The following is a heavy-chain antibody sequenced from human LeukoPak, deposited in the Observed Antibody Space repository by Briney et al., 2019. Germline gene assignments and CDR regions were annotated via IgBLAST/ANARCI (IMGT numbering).Heavy chain of an antibody. D-gene: IGHD3-3*01. Sequence: SETLSLTCTVSGGSISSGGYYWSWIRQHPGKGLEWIGYIYYSGSTNYNPSLKSRVTISVDKSKNQFSLKLSSVTAADTAVYYCARVATIFGVVTYDYWGQGTLVTVSS. V-gene: IGHV4-31*03. CDR1: GGSISSGGYY. CDR2: IYYSGST. CDR3: ARVATIFGVVTYDY. J-gene: IGHJ4*02.